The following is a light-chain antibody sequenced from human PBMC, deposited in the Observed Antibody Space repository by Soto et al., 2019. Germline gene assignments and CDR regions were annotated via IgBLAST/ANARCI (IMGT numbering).Light chain of an antibody. V-gene: IGKV2D-29*01. CDR1: QSLLHSDGKTY. J-gene: IGKJ1*01. CDR2: EVS. Sequence: EIVLTQTPLSLSVTPGQSASISCKSSQSLLHSDGKTYLYWYLQRPGQPPQLLMYEVSNRFSGVPARFSGSGSGTDFTLEISRVEAEDVGLYSCLQTKQLPLTFGHGTKVEVK. CDR3: LQTKQLPLT.